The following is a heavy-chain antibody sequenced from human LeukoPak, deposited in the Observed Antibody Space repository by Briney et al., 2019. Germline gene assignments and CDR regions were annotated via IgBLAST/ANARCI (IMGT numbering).Heavy chain of an antibody. V-gene: IGHV1-18*01. CDR2: ISAYNGNT. CDR1: GYTFTSYG. CDR3: ARVYYHDSSGYTVPRAFDI. J-gene: IGHJ3*02. Sequence: ASVKVSCKASGYTFTSYGISWVRQAPGQGLEWMGWISAYNGNTNYAQKLQGRVTMTTDTSTSTAYMELRSLRSDDTAVYYCARVYYHDSSGYTVPRAFDIWGQGTMVTVSS. D-gene: IGHD3-22*01.